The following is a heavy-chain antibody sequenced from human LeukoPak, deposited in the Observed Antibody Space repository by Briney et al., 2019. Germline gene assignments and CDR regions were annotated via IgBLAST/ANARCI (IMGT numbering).Heavy chain of an antibody. D-gene: IGHD2-15*01. J-gene: IGHJ6*02. CDR3: ARSVVVVAADYYYYGMDV. CDR1: GGSISSYY. Sequence: KPSETLSLTCTVSGGSISSYYWSWIRQPPGKGLEWIGYIYYSGSTNYNPSLKSRVTISVDTSKNQFSLKLGSVTAADTAVYYCARSVVVVAADYYYYGMDVWGQGTTVTVSS. V-gene: IGHV4-59*08. CDR2: IYYSGST.